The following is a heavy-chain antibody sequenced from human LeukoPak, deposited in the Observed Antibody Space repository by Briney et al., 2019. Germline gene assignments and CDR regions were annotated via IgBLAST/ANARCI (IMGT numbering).Heavy chain of an antibody. D-gene: IGHD3-16*01. CDR2: IYYSGST. J-gene: IGHJ4*02. V-gene: IGHV4-39*07. CDR3: ARGRSYDYVWGSYFDY. Sequence: PETLSLTCTVSGGSISSSSYYWGWIRQPPGKGLEWIGSIYYSGSTYYNPSLESRVTISVDTSKNQFSLKLSSVTAADTAVYYCARGRSYDYVWGSYFDYWGQGTLVTVSS. CDR1: GGSISSSSYY.